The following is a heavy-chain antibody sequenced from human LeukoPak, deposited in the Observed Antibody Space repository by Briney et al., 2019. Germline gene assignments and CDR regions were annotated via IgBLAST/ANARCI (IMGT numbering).Heavy chain of an antibody. CDR3: ARGGGGYAFDY. J-gene: IGHJ4*02. V-gene: IGHV4-59*01. CDR2: VYYSGST. Sequence: SETLSLTCTVSGGSISSYYWSWIRQPPGKGLEWIGYVYYSGSTNYNPSLKSRVTISVDTSKNQFSLKLSSVTAADTAVYYCARGGGGYAFDYWGQGTLVTVSS. D-gene: IGHD3-16*01. CDR1: GGSISSYY.